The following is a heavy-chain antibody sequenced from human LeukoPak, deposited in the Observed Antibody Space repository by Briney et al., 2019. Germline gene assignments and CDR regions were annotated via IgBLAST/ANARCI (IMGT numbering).Heavy chain of an antibody. CDR1: GFTFSSYS. CDR2: ISYDGSNK. V-gene: IGHV3-30*03. J-gene: IGHJ4*02. Sequence: GGSLRLSCAASGFTFSSYSMNWVRQAPGKGLEWVAVISYDGSNKYYADSVKGRFTISRDNSKNTLYLQMNSLRAEDTAVYYCARAPSSSWPRFDYWGQGTLVTVSS. D-gene: IGHD6-13*01. CDR3: ARAPSSSWPRFDY.